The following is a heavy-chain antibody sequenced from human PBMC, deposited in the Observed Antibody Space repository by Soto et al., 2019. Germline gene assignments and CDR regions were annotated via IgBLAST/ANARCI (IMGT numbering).Heavy chain of an antibody. Sequence: SETLSLTCTVSGDSISSGGYYWSWIRQPPGKGLEWIGYIYYSGSTNYNPSLKSRITISVDTSKNQFSLNLMSVTAADTAVYYCARMHYFGSGKPNAYWGQGTLVTVSS. CDR3: ARMHYFGSGKPNAY. V-gene: IGHV4-30-4*01. J-gene: IGHJ4*01. CDR1: GDSISSGGYY. D-gene: IGHD3-10*01. CDR2: IYYSGST.